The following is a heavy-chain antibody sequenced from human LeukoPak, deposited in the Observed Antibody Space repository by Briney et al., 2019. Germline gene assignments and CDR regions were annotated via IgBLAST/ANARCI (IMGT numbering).Heavy chain of an antibody. CDR3: ARESYSWFDS. D-gene: IGHD1-26*01. CDR1: GFTFSSYS. J-gene: IGHJ5*01. V-gene: IGHV3-48*02. Sequence: GESLRLSCAASGFTFSSYSMNWVRQAPGKGLEWVSFISSSSSTIYYEDSVKGRFTISRDNAKNSLYLQMNSLRDEDTAVYYCARESYSWFDSWGQGTLVTVSS. CDR2: ISSSSSTI.